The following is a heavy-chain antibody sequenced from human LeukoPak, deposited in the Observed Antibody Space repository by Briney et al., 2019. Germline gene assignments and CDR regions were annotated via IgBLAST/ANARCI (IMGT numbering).Heavy chain of an antibody. CDR3: ARQMIDTSLGGVPDYFDS. Sequence: SETLSLTCTVSGVSISSGHYFWAWIRQPPGRRLECIASVPYSGSTYYDPSFNGRVTLSVDTSKNQFSLRLNSVTAADTAVYYCARQMIDTSLGGVPDYFDSWGQGTPITVSS. CDR1: GVSISSGHYF. J-gene: IGHJ4*02. CDR2: VPYSGST. V-gene: IGHV4-39*07. D-gene: IGHD3-16*01.